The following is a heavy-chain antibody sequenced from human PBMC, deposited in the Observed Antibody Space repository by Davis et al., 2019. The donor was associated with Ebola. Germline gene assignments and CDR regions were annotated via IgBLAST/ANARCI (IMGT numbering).Heavy chain of an antibody. CDR2: LGISADT. Sequence: GGSLRLSCAASGFVFRNYVMSWVRQAPGKGLEWVSTLGISADTYYADSVKGRFTISRDNSKNTLYLQMNGLRVEDTAIYYCAKDTSNIWFDIWGQGTNVTVSS. D-gene: IGHD1-26*01. J-gene: IGHJ3*02. CDR1: GFVFRNYV. CDR3: AKDTSNIWFDI. V-gene: IGHV3-23*01.